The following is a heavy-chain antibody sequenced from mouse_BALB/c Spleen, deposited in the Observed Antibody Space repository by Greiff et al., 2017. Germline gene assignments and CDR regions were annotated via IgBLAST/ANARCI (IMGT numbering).Heavy chain of an antibody. D-gene: IGHD1-1*02. V-gene: IGHV3-6*02. J-gene: IGHJ2*01. CDR2: ISYDGSN. Sequence: EVQLVESGPGLVKPSQSLSLTCSVTGYSITSGYYWNWIRQFPGNKLEWMGYISYDGSNNYNPSLKNRISITHDTSKNQFFLKLNSVTTEDTATYYCASSYGHQYYFDYWGQGTTLTVSS. CDR1: GYSITSGYY. CDR3: ASSYGHQYYFDY.